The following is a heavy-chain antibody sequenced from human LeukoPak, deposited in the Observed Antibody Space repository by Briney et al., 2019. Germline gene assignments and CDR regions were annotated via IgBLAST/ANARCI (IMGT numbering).Heavy chain of an antibody. Sequence: GESLRLSCVASGFTFTDHPMHWVRQAPGKGLEWISYIGGDGIAFYADSVKGRFTASKDDARKSMYLQMNSLRVEDTAVYYCAKDRANWAIDDWGQGTQVTVSS. J-gene: IGHJ4*02. CDR2: IGGDGIA. V-gene: IGHV3-69-1*01. CDR1: GFTFTDHP. D-gene: IGHD3-16*01. CDR3: AKDRANWAIDD.